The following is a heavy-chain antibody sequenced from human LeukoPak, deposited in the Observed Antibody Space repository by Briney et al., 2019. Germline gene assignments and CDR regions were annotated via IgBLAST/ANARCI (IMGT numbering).Heavy chain of an antibody. CDR1: GFTFSSYA. J-gene: IGHJ6*02. Sequence: GGSLRLSCVASGFTFSSYAMSWVRQAPGKGLEWVSAISGSGGSTYYADSVKGRFTISRENAKNSLYLQMSSLRAGDTAVYYCARVLGSGTYGVDVWGQGATVTVSS. V-gene: IGHV3-23*01. CDR3: ARVLGSGTYGVDV. D-gene: IGHD3-10*01. CDR2: ISGSGGST.